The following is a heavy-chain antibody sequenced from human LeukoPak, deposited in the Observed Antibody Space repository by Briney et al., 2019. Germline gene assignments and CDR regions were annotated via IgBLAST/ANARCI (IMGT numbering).Heavy chain of an antibody. CDR3: VSDPDALDY. Sequence: RGGSLRLSCAASGLTFSIYSMNWVRQAPGKGLEWVSYISKTISTKYYANSLEGRFTISRDNARNSLFLQMNDLRGEDTAVYYCVSDPDALDYCGRGILVTVSS. CDR1: GLTFSIYS. V-gene: IGHV3-48*01. CDR2: ISKTISTK. J-gene: IGHJ4*02.